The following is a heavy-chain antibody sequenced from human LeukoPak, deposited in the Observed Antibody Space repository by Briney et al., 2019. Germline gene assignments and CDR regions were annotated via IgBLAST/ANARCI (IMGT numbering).Heavy chain of an antibody. Sequence: GGSLRLSCAASGFTFSSYWMGWVRQAPGKGLEWLAKINQDGSEKYYVDSVKGRFTISRDNAKNSLYLQISSLRAEDTAVYYCARYSSGWSLGYWGQGTLVTVSS. CDR3: ARYSSGWSLGY. CDR2: INQDGSEK. D-gene: IGHD6-19*01. V-gene: IGHV3-7*01. J-gene: IGHJ4*02. CDR1: GFTFSSYW.